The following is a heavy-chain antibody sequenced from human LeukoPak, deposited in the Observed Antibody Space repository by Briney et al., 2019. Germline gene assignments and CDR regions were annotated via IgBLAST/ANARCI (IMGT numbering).Heavy chain of an antibody. CDR1: GGSISSGSYY. CDR3: ARSSGYYLYYFDY. V-gene: IGHV4-61*02. CDR2: IYTSGST. D-gene: IGHD3-22*01. J-gene: IGHJ4*02. Sequence: SETLSLTCTVSGGSISSGSYYWSWIRQPAGKGLEWIGRIYTSGSTKYNPSLKSRVTISVDTSKNQFSLKLSSVTAADTAVYYCARSSGYYLYYFDYWGQGTLVTVSS.